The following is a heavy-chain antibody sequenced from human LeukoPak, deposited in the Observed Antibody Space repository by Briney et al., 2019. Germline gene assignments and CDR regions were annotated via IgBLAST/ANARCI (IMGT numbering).Heavy chain of an antibody. D-gene: IGHD2-15*01. CDR2: INSDGSSR. V-gene: IGHV3-74*01. J-gene: IGHJ4*02. Sequence: PGGSLRLSCAASGFTFSSYWMHWVRQAPGKGLVWVARINSDGSSRTYADSVKGRFTISRDNAKTTLSLQMNSLRPEDTAVYYCAREVCIGGSCSVFDYWGQGTLVTVSS. CDR3: AREVCIGGSCSVFDY. CDR1: GFTFSSYW.